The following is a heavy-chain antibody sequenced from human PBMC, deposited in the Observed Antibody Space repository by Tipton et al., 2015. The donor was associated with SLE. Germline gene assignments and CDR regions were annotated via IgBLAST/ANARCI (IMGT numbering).Heavy chain of an antibody. V-gene: IGHV3-30*04. CDR2: ISYDGSNK. CDR3: ARDQGRGITMVRGGPRY. J-gene: IGHJ4*02. D-gene: IGHD3-10*01. CDR1: GFTFSSYA. Sequence: RSLRLSCAASGFTFSSYAMHWVRQAPGKGLEWVAVISYDGSNKYYADSVKGRFTISRDNAKNSLYLQMNSLRAEDTAVYYCARDQGRGITMVRGGPRYWGQGTLVTVSS.